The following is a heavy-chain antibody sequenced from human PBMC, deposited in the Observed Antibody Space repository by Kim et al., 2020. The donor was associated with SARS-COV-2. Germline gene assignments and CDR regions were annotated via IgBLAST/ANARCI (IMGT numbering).Heavy chain of an antibody. CDR2: IKQDGSEK. J-gene: IGHJ6*02. V-gene: IGHV3-7*01. D-gene: IGHD1-26*01. CDR1: GFTFSSYW. CDR3: ARDLKDQWELQSYYGMDV. Sequence: GGSLRLSCAASGFTFSSYWMSWVRQAPGKGLEWVANIKQDGSEKYYVDSVKGRFTISRDNAKNSLYLQMNSLRAEDTAVYYCARDLKDQWELQSYYGMDVWGQGTTVTISS.